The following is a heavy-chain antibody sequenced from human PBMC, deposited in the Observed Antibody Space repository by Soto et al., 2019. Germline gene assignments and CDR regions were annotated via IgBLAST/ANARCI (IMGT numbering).Heavy chain of an antibody. CDR1: GYTFTSYY. D-gene: IGHD3-22*01. CDR3: ARDRSYYYDSSGYYPKYYFDY. Sequence: QVQLVQSGAEVKKPGASVKVSCKASGYTFTSYYMHWVRQAPGQGLEWMGIINPSGGSTSYAQKFQGKVTMTRDTSTSTVYMELSSLRSEETAVYYCARDRSYYYDSSGYYPKYYFDYWGQGTLVTVSS. V-gene: IGHV1-46*01. J-gene: IGHJ4*02. CDR2: INPSGGST.